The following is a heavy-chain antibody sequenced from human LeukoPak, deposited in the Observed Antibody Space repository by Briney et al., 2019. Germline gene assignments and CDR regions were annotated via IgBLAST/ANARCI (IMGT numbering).Heavy chain of an antibody. CDR3: ARHGAKWFGELGPLDY. CDR1: GDSIISGSHY. D-gene: IGHD3-10*01. V-gene: IGHV4-39*01. CDR2: IYFSGSA. J-gene: IGHJ4*02. Sequence: SQTLSLTCSVSGDSIISGSHYWGWIRQAPGKGLEWIGAIYFSGSAYYTLSLRSRVTMSLDTSKNQFSLKVRSMTATDTAVYYCARHGAKWFGELGPLDYWGQGTLVTVSS.